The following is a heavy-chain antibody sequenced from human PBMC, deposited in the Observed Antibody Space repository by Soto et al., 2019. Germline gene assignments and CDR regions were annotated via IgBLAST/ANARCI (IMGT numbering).Heavy chain of an antibody. V-gene: IGHV1-69*12. CDR1: GGTFSSYA. D-gene: IGHD3-10*01. Sequence: QVQLVQSGTEVKKPGSSVKVSSKASGGTFSSYAISWVRQAPGQGLEWMGGIIPIFGTANYAQKFQGRVTITADESTSTAYMELSSLRSEDTAVYYCAITSIGRFGERMDAFDIWGQGTMVTVSS. J-gene: IGHJ3*02. CDR3: AITSIGRFGERMDAFDI. CDR2: IIPIFGTA.